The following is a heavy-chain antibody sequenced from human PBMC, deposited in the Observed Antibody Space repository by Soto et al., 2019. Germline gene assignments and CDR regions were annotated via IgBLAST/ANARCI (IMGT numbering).Heavy chain of an antibody. V-gene: IGHV4-59*05. D-gene: IGHD4-4*01. Sequence: QVQLQESGPGLVKPSETLSLTCTVSGGSISSYYWSWIRQPPGKGLEWIGRIYYSGSTYYNPSLKSRVTISVDSSKNQFSLKLSSVTAADTAVYYCARLRTTVAGWFDPWGQGTLVTVSS. CDR3: ARLRTTVAGWFDP. CDR1: GGSISSYY. J-gene: IGHJ5*02. CDR2: IYYSGST.